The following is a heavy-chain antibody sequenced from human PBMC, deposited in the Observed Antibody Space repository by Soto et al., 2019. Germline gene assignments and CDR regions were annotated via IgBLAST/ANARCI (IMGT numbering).Heavy chain of an antibody. CDR1: GYSFTSYW. CDR2: IDPSDSYT. CDR3: ARLQAAAGDNGPTLDY. V-gene: IGHV5-10-1*01. Sequence: PWESLKISCKGSGYSFTSYWISWVRQMPGKGLEWMGRIDPSDSYTNYSPSFQGHVTISADKSISTAYLQWSSLKASDTAMYYFARLQAAAGDNGPTLDYWGQGTLVTVSP. D-gene: IGHD6-13*01. J-gene: IGHJ4*02.